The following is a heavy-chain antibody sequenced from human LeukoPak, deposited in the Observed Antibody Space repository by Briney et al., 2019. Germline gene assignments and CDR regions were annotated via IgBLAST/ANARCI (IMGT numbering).Heavy chain of an antibody. CDR3: ARDAVGGSRLYYYYYYMDV. CDR2: MNPNSGNT. CDR1: GGTFSSYA. D-gene: IGHD4-23*01. Sequence: SVKVSCKASGGTFSSYAISWVRQATGQGLEWIGWMNPNSGNTGYAQKFQGRVTITADESTSTAYMELSSLRSEDTAVYYCARDAVGGSRLYYYYYYMDVWGKGTTVTVSS. J-gene: IGHJ6*03. V-gene: IGHV1-69*01.